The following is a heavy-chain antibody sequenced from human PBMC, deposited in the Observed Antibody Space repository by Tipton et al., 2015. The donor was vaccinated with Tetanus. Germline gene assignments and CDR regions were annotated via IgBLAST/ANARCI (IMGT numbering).Heavy chain of an antibody. CDR1: GGSISSYY. CDR2: IYYSGST. D-gene: IGHD6-13*01. J-gene: IGHJ6*03. CDR3: ARSEQQLVRGYYYYYYMDV. V-gene: IGHV4-59*01. Sequence: TLSLTCTVSGGSISSYYWSWIRQPPGKGLEWIGYIYYSGSTNYNPSLKSRVTISVDTSKNQFSLKLSSVTAADTAVYYCARSEQQLVRGYYYYYYMDVWGKGTTFTVSS.